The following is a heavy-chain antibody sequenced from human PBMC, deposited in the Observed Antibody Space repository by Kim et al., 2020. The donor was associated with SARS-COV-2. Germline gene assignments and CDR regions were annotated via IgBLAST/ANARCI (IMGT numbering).Heavy chain of an antibody. Sequence: GGSLRLSCAASGFTFSNAWMSWVRQAPGKGLEWVGRIKSKTDGGTTDYAAPVKGRFTISRDDSKNTLYLQMNSLKTEDTAVYYCTTTYYYDSSGYYYFDYWGQGTLVTVSS. J-gene: IGHJ4*02. CDR1: GFTFSNAW. D-gene: IGHD3-22*01. CDR2: IKSKTDGGTT. V-gene: IGHV3-15*01. CDR3: TTTYYYDSSGYYYFDY.